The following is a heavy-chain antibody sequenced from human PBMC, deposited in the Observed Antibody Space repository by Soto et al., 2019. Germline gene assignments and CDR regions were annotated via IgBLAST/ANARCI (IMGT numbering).Heavy chain of an antibody. Sequence: GGSLRLSCAASGITLSDHDMDWVRQGPGKGLEWVGRTRDKGNRYATEYAASVKGRFSISRDDSKNSLYLQMNSLTFEDPAGYYYVRETRRDYDYGMDVWTLGTTVTV. CDR3: VRETRRDYDYGMDV. CDR2: TRDKGNRYAT. J-gene: IGHJ6*02. CDR1: GITLSDHD. V-gene: IGHV3-72*01. D-gene: IGHD6-6*01.